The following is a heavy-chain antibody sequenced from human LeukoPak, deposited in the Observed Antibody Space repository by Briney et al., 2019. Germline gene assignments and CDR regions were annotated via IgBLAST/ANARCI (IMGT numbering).Heavy chain of an antibody. J-gene: IGHJ4*02. V-gene: IGHV4-30-4*01. CDR3: ARGSETTVTTRDDY. Sequence: PSETLSLTCTVSGGSISSGDYHWSWIRQPPGKGLEWIGYIYYSGSTYYNPSLKSRVTISVDTSKNQFSLKLSSVTAADTAVYYCARGSETTVTTRDDYWGQGTLVTVSS. CDR1: GGSISSGDYH. CDR2: IYYSGST. D-gene: IGHD4-17*01.